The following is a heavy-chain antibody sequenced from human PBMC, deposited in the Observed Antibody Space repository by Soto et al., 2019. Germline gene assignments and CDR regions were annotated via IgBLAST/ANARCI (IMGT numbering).Heavy chain of an antibody. D-gene: IGHD1-26*01. CDR1: GFTFSSYG. V-gene: IGHV3-30*03. CDR3: SRMSGSFFDY. CDR2: ISYDGSNK. Sequence: GGSLRLSCAAAGFTFSSYGMHWVRQAPGKGLEWVAVISYDGSNKYYADSVKGRFTISRDNSKNTLYLQMNSLKTEDTAVYYCSRMSGSFFDYWGQGTLVTVSS. J-gene: IGHJ4*02.